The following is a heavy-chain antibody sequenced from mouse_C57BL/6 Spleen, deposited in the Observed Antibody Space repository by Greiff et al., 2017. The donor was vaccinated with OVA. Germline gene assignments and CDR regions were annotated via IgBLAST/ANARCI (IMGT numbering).Heavy chain of an antibody. Sequence: QVQLQQSGAELARPGASVKLSCKASGYTFTSYGISWVKQRTGQGLEWIGEIYPRSGNTYYNEKFKGKATLTADKSSSTAYMELRSLTSEDSAVYFCAREGITTIVATRAMDYWGQGTSVTVSS. J-gene: IGHJ4*01. V-gene: IGHV1-81*01. CDR1: GYTFTSYG. CDR3: AREGITTIVATRAMDY. D-gene: IGHD1-1*01. CDR2: IYPRSGNT.